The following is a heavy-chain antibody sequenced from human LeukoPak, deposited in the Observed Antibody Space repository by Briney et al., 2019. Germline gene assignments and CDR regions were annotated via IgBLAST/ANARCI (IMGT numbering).Heavy chain of an antibody. CDR1: GFTFSSYS. V-gene: IGHV3-21*01. D-gene: IGHD2-2*01. Sequence: GGSLRLSCAASGFTFSSYSMNWVRQAPGKGLEWVSSISSSSSYIYYADSVKGRFTISRDNAKNSLYLQMNSLRAEDTAVYYCAGEGVVPAANDAFDIWGQGTMVTVSS. J-gene: IGHJ3*02. CDR2: ISSSSSYI. CDR3: AGEGVVPAANDAFDI.